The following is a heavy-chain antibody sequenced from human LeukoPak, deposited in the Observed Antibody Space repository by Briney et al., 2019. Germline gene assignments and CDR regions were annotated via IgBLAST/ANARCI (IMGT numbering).Heavy chain of an antibody. CDR1: GGSISSSSYY. CDR2: IYYSGST. CDR3: ARALYSSSWELEWFDP. Sequence: SETLSLTCTVSGGSISSSSYYWGWVRQPPGKGLEWIGSIYYSGSTYYNPSLKSRVSISVDTSKNQFSLKLSSVPAAHTAVYYCARALYSSSWELEWFDPGGQGTLVTVPP. J-gene: IGHJ5*02. D-gene: IGHD6-13*01. V-gene: IGHV4-39*07.